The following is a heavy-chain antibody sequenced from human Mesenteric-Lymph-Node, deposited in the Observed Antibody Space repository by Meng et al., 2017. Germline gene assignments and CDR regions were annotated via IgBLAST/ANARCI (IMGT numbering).Heavy chain of an antibody. CDR3: ARGLWFGELRFYYYYGMDV. CDR1: GGSISSGSYY. V-gene: IGHV4-61*02. Sequence: SETLSLTCTVSGGSISSGSYYWSWIRQPAGKGLEWIGRIYTSGSTNYNPSLKSRVTISVDTSKNQFSLKLSSVTAADTAVYYCARGLWFGELRFYYYYGMDVWGQGTTVTVSS. CDR2: IYTSGST. D-gene: IGHD3-10*01. J-gene: IGHJ6*02.